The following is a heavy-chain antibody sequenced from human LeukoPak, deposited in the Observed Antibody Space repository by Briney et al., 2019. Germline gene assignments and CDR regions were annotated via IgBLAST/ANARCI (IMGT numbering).Heavy chain of an antibody. D-gene: IGHD3-22*01. CDR2: IYYSGST. CDR3: ARAGSGYYY. CDR1: GGSICSGGYY. V-gene: IGHV4-31*03. J-gene: IGHJ4*02. Sequence: SETPSLTCTVSGGSICSGGYYWSWIRQHPGKGLEWIGYIYYSGSTYYNPSLKSRVTISVDTSKNQFSLKLSSVTAADTAVYYCARAGSGYYYWGQGTLVTVSS.